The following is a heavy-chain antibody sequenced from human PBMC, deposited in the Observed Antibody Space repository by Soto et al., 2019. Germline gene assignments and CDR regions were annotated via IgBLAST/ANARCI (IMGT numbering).Heavy chain of an antibody. CDR2: IKQDGSDK. J-gene: IGHJ6*03. CDR3: ARLIDFWSGYYYYYYMDV. V-gene: IGHV3-7*01. CDR1: GFTFSSYW. D-gene: IGHD3-3*01. Sequence: PGGSLRLSCAASGFTFSSYWMSWVRQAPGKGLEWVANIKQDGSDKYYVDSVKGRFTISRDNAKNSLYLQMNSLRAEDTAVYYCARLIDFWSGYYYYYYMDVWGKGTTVTVSS.